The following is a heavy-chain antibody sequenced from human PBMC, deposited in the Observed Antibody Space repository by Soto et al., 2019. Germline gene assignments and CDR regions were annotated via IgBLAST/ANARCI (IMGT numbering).Heavy chain of an antibody. CDR3: ARIQNYDFSAGSSPFDFYYGMDV. CDR2: ISAYNANT. V-gene: IGHV1-18*04. D-gene: IGHD3-3*01. CDR1: GYTFITYG. J-gene: IGHJ6*02. Sequence: ASVKVSCKASGYTFITYGITWVRQAPGQGLEWMGWISAYNANTKYVQKLQDRVTMTTDTSTNTAYMELRSLRSDDTAVYYCARIQNYDFSAGSSPFDFYYGMDVWRQGTTVTVSS.